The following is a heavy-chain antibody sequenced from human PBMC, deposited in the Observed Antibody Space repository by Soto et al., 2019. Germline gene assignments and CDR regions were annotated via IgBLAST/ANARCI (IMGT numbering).Heavy chain of an antibody. V-gene: IGHV3-23*01. D-gene: IGHD6-6*01. J-gene: IGHJ4*02. Sequence: GGSLSLSCAASGFTFSSYAMSWVRQAPGKGLEWVSAISGSGGSTYYADSVKGRFTISRDNSKNTLYLQMNSLRAEDTAVYYCAKSSYSSSSRFDYWGQGTLVTVSS. CDR1: GFTFSSYA. CDR2: ISGSGGST. CDR3: AKSSYSSSSRFDY.